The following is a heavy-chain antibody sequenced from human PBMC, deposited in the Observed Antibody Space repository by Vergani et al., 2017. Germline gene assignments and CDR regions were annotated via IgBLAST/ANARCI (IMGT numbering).Heavy chain of an antibody. J-gene: IGHJ6*02. V-gene: IGHV3-21*06. CDR3: ARDCTSGGCPDNYGMDV. D-gene: IGHD2-8*01. Sequence: VQLVESGGGLVKPGGSLRLSCAASGFTFSDLSMSWVRQAPGKGLEWVAFIGSSGPYINYADSVKGRFIISRDNTNNALFLQLRSLRAEDAAVYYCARDCTSGGCPDNYGMDVWGQGATVTVS. CDR2: IGSSGPYI. CDR1: GFTFSDLS.